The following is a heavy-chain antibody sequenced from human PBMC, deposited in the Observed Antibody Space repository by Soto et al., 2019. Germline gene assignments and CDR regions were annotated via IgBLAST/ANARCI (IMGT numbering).Heavy chain of an antibody. V-gene: IGHV3-30*02. J-gene: IGHJ4*02. CDR3: TIVRVADSALDH. CDR2: MSYDGSDT. Sequence: GGSLRLSCVGSGFIFSNSGMHWVRQTPGKGLEWVAFMSYDGSDTFYADSVKGRFTISRDNSKNTLFLHMSDLRAEDTAMYYCTIVRVADSALDHWGQGTLVTVSS. D-gene: IGHD3-10*02. CDR1: GFIFSNSG.